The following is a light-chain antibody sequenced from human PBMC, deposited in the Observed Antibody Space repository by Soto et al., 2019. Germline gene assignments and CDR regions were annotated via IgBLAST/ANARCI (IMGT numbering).Light chain of an antibody. CDR2: EVS. CDR3: NSYTGSSTYV. J-gene: IGLJ1*01. CDR1: SCDVGSYNR. V-gene: IGLV2-18*02. Sequence: QSALTQPPSVSGSPGQSVAISCTGTSCDVGSYNRVSWYQQPPGAAPKLMIYEVSNRPSGVPDRFSGSKSGNTASLTISGLQAEDEADYYCNSYTGSSTYVFGTGTKLTVL.